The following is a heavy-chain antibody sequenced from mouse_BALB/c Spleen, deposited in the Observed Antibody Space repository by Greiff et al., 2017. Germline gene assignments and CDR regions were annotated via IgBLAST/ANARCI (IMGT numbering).Heavy chain of an antibody. D-gene: IGHD3-2*01. CDR1: GFNIKDTY. V-gene: IGHV14-3*02. CDR3: ARGEDSSGYGAMDY. CDR2: IDPANGNT. Sequence: VQLQQSGAELVKPGASVKLSCTASGFNIKDTYMHWVKQRPEQGLEWIGRIDPANGNTKYDPKFQGKATITADTSSNTAYLQLSSLTSEDTAVYYCARGEDSSGYGAMDYWGQGTSVTVSS. J-gene: IGHJ4*01.